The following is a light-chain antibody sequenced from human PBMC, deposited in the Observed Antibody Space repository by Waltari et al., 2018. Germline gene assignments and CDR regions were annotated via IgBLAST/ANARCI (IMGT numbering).Light chain of an antibody. CDR2: DFN. J-gene: IGLJ1*01. Sequence: QSALTQPASVSGSPGQSITISCAGTSSDVGAYNDVAWYQQHSGKAPKLIISDFNNRPSGVSNRFAGSKSGNTASLIISGLQADDEADYYCSSYTTTSTYVFGTGTTVSVL. CDR3: SSYTTTSTYV. CDR1: SSDVGAYND. V-gene: IGLV2-14*03.